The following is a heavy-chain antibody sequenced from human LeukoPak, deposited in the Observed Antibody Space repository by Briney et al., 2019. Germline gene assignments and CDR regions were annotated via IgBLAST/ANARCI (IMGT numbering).Heavy chain of an antibody. D-gene: IGHD6-19*01. J-gene: IGHJ4*02. CDR3: ARDFSGSSGTFDY. V-gene: IGHV3-33*01. Sequence: PGGSLRLSCAASGFTFSSYGMHWVRQAPGKGLEWVAVIWYDGSNKYYADSVKGRFTISRDNSKNTLYLQMNSLRAEDTAVYYCARDFSGSSGTFDYWGQGTLVTVSS. CDR2: IWYDGSNK. CDR1: GFTFSSYG.